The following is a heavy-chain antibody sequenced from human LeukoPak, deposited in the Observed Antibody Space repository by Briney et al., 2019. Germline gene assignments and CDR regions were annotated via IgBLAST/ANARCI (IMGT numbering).Heavy chain of an antibody. J-gene: IGHJ6*02. CDR1: GGSISSGGYY. V-gene: IGHV4-31*03. D-gene: IGHD4-17*01. CDR2: IYYSGST. Sequence: SETLSLTCTVSGGSISSGGYYWSWIRQHPGKGLEWIGYIYYSGSTYCNPSLKSRVTISVDTSKNQFSLKLSSVTAADTAVYYCARDYGRAYYYYGMDVWGQGTTVTVSS. CDR3: ARDYGRAYYYYGMDV.